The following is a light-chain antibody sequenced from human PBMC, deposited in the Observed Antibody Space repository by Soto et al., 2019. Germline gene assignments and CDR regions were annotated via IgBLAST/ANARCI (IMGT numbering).Light chain of an antibody. CDR2: DVS. J-gene: IGKJ1*01. CDR1: QSLDSS. Sequence: ESVLAQSPATLSLSPGERATLSCRASQSLDSSLAWFQQKPGQVPSLLIYDVSYRASGIPPRFSGSRSGTDFTLTISSLEPEDFAVYYCQQRTNWSWTFGQGTKVEIK. V-gene: IGKV3-11*01. CDR3: QQRTNWSWT.